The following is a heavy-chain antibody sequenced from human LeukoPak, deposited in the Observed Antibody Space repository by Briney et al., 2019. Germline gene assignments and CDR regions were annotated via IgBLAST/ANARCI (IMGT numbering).Heavy chain of an antibody. Sequence: GASVKVSCKASGYTFTSYYMHWVRQAPGQGLEWMGIINPSGGSTSYAQKFQGRVTMTRDTSTSTVYMELSSLRSEDTAVYYCARDSWDIVVVVAEAPSGIDYWGQGTLVTVSS. D-gene: IGHD2-15*01. J-gene: IGHJ4*02. CDR3: ARDSWDIVVVVAEAPSGIDY. CDR2: INPSGGST. CDR1: GYTFTSYY. V-gene: IGHV1-46*01.